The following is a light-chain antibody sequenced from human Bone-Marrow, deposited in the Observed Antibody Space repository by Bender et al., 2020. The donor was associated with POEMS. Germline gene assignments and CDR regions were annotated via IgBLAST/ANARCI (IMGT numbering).Light chain of an antibody. CDR3: CSYAGRYTV. CDR2: EDT. J-gene: IGLJ1*01. CDR1: SSDIGSYNL. V-gene: IGLV2-23*02. Sequence: QSALTQPASVSGSPGQSIPISCTGTSSDIGSYNLVSWYQQHPGKAPKLIIYEDTKRPSGVSSRFSGSRSGNTASLTISGLQAEDEADYYCCSYAGRYTVFGTGTKVTVL.